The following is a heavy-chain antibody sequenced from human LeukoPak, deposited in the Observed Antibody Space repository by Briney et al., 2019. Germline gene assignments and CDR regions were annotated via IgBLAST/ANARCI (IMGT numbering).Heavy chain of an antibody. D-gene: IGHD6-19*01. CDR2: INPNSGSP. J-gene: IGHJ3*02. CDR1: GYTFTGYY. Sequence: GASVEVSCKASGYTFTGYYMHWVRQAPGQGLEWMGWINPNSGSPNYAQKFQGRVTMTRDTSISTAYMELSRLRSDDTAVYYCARIRIAVAKLDAFDTWGQGTMVTVSS. CDR3: ARIRIAVAKLDAFDT. V-gene: IGHV1-2*02.